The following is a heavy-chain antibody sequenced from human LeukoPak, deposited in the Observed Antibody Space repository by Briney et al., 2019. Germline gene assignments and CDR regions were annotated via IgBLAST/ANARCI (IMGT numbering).Heavy chain of an antibody. CDR3: ARDLNYYDSSGYFLGAFDI. CDR2: ISYDGSNK. J-gene: IGHJ3*02. D-gene: IGHD3-22*01. Sequence: GRSLRLSCAASGFTFSSYAMHWVRQAPGKGLEWVAVISYDGSNKYYADSVKGRFTISRDNSKNTLYLQMNSLRAEDTAVYYCARDLNYYDSSGYFLGAFDIWGQGTMVTVSS. CDR1: GFTFSSYA. V-gene: IGHV3-30-3*01.